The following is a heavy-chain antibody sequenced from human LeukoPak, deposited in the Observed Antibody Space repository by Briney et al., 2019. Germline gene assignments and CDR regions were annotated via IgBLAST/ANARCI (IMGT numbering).Heavy chain of an antibody. V-gene: IGHV4-59*08. Sequence: SETLSLTCTVSGGSISSYYWSCIRQPPGKGLEWIGYIYYSGSTNYNPSLKSRVTISVDTSKNQFSLKLSSVTAADTAVYYCARHGGYSGYDYRFDYWGQGTLATVSS. CDR1: GGSISSYY. CDR2: IYYSGST. J-gene: IGHJ4*02. D-gene: IGHD5-12*01. CDR3: ARHGGYSGYDYRFDY.